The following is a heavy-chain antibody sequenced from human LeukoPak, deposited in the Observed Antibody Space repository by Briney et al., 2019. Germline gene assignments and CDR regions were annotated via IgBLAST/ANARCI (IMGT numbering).Heavy chain of an antibody. V-gene: IGHV1-69*13. CDR2: IIPIFGTA. J-gene: IGHJ2*01. CDR3: ARDKEYYYDSSGYPYWYFDL. Sequence: GASVKVTCNASGGTFSSYAISWVRQAPGQGLEWMGGIIPIFGTANYAQKFQGRVTITADESTSTAYMELSSLRSEDTAVYYCARDKEYYYDSSGYPYWYFDLWGRGTLVTVSS. D-gene: IGHD3-22*01. CDR1: GGTFSSYA.